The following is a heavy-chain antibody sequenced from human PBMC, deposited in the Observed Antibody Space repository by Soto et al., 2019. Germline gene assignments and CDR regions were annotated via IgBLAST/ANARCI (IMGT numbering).Heavy chain of an antibody. CDR2: IFYSGST. J-gene: IGHJ4*02. Sequence: SETLSLTCTVSGGYVNSSYWSWIRQPPGKGLGWIGYIFYSGSTKSNPSLKSRVTMSVDMSKNQFSLRLTSVTAADTAVYYCARVFPSYCGGDCSYFDSWGQGTLVTVSS. D-gene: IGHD2-21*02. CDR3: ARVFPSYCGGDCSYFDS. CDR1: GGYVNSSY. V-gene: IGHV4-59*02.